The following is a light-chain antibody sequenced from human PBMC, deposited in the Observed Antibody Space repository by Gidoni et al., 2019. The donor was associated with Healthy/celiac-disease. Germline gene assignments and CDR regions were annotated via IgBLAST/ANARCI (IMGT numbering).Light chain of an antibody. V-gene: IGKV1-9*01. CDR1: QGFSSY. J-gene: IGKJ4*01. Sequence: DIQLTQSPSFLSASVGDRVTITCRASQGFSSYLAWYQQQPGKAPKLLIYAASTLQSGVPSRFSGSGSGTEFTLTISSLHPEDFATYYCQQLNSYPLTFGGGTKVEIK. CDR3: QQLNSYPLT. CDR2: AAS.